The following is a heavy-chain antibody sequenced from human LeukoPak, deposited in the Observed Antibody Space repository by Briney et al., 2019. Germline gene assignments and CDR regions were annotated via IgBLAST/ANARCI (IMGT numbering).Heavy chain of an antibody. Sequence: SQTLSLTCSVSGDSISSRSYYWTWIRQYPEKGLEWIGYIWNSGSTNYSPSLKSRVTVSVDTSKNLFSLTLTSVTAADTALYYCAADVSSTFPNWIDPWGQGIPVIVSS. CDR3: AADVSSTFPNWIDP. V-gene: IGHV4-31*03. CDR1: GDSISSRSYY. D-gene: IGHD6-6*01. CDR2: IWNSGST. J-gene: IGHJ5*02.